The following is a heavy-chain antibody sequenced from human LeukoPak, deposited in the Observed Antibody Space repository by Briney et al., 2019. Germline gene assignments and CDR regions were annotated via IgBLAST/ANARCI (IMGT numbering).Heavy chain of an antibody. V-gene: IGHV1-69*05. D-gene: IGHD4-11*01. CDR2: IIPIFGTA. J-gene: IGHJ5*02. CDR1: GGTFISYA. CDR3: ARGYSITNWFDP. Sequence: GASVQVSCKASGGTFISYAISWVRQAPGQGLEWMGGIIPIFGTANYAQKFQGRVTITTDESTSTAYMELSSLRSEYTAVYYCARGYSITNWFDPWGQGTLVTVSS.